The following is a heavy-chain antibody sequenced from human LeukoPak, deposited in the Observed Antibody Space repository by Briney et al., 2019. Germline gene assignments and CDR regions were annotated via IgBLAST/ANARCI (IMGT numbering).Heavy chain of an antibody. D-gene: IGHD2/OR15-2a*01. Sequence: SETLSLTCTVSGGSISSGGYYWSWIRQHPGKGLEWIGYIYYSGSTYYNPSLKSRVTISVDTSKNQVSLKLSSVTAADTAVYYCARADRLSNDYWGQGTLVTVSS. CDR2: IYYSGST. CDR3: ARADRLSNDY. CDR1: GGSISSGGYY. V-gene: IGHV4-31*03. J-gene: IGHJ4*02.